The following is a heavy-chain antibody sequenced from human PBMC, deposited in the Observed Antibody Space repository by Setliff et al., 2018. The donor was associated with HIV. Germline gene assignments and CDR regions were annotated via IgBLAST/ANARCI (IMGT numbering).Heavy chain of an antibody. Sequence: PSETLSLTCTVSGTSIGSNNYYWGWIRQPPGKGLEWIGIIYYSGSTYHNPSLKSRVSISIDTSKTQVSLKLRSVTAADTAVYYCARLGIANAPDDYWGQGTLVTVSS. D-gene: IGHD2-21*01. CDR3: ARLGIANAPDDY. J-gene: IGHJ4*02. CDR1: GTSIGSNNYY. CDR2: IYYSGST. V-gene: IGHV4-39*01.